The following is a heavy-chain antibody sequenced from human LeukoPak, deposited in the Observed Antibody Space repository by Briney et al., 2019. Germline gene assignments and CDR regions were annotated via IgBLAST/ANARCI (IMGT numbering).Heavy chain of an antibody. V-gene: IGHV4-34*01. Sequence: SETLSLTCAGYGGSFSGYYWSWIRQPPGKGLEWIGEINHSGSTNLHPSLKSRVTISLDTSKNQFSLKLSSVTAADSAVYYCAARIAAAGQIDYWGQGTLVTVSS. CDR3: AARIAAAGQIDY. CDR1: GGSFSGYY. CDR2: INHSGST. J-gene: IGHJ4*02. D-gene: IGHD6-13*01.